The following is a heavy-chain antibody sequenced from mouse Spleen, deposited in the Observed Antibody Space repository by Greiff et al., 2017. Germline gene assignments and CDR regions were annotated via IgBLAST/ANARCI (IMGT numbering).Heavy chain of an antibody. V-gene: IGHV5-9-3*01. CDR3: ARRRNYYFDY. Sequence: EVQVVESGGGLVKPGGSLKLSCAASGFTFSSYAMSWVRQTPEKRLEWVATISSGGSYTYYPDSVKGRFTISRDNAKNTLYLQMSSLRSEDTAMYYCARRRNYYFDYWGQGTTLTVSS. D-gene: IGHD2-1*01. J-gene: IGHJ2*01. CDR1: GFTFSSYA. CDR2: ISSGGSYT.